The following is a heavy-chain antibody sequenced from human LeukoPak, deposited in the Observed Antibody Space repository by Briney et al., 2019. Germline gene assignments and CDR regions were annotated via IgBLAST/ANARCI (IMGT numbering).Heavy chain of an antibody. D-gene: IGHD3-16*01. CDR3: ARAPLGLRYCFDY. Sequence: SGGSLRLSCAASGFTFDDYTMHWVRQAPGKGLEWVSLISWDGGSTYYADSVKGRFTISRDNSKNSLYLQMNSLRTEDTALYYCARAPLGLRYCFDYWGQGTLVTVSS. V-gene: IGHV3-43*01. CDR2: ISWDGGST. J-gene: IGHJ4*02. CDR1: GFTFDDYT.